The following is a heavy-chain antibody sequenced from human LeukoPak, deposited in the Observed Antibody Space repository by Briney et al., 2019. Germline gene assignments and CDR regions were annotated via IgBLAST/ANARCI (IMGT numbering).Heavy chain of an antibody. CDR1: GGSVNRRDYS. J-gene: IGHJ5*02. Sequence: SETLSLTCVVSGGSVNRRDYSWSWIRQPAGKGLEWIGRIYTSGSTNYNPSLKSRVTISVDTSKNQFSLKLSSVTAADTAVYYCAREWTIRGFDPWGQGTLVTVSS. CDR2: IYTSGST. D-gene: IGHD3-10*01. CDR3: AREWTIRGFDP. V-gene: IGHV4-61*02.